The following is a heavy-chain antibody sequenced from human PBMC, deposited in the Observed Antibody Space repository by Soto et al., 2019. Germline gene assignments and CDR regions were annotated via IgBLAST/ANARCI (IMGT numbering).Heavy chain of an antibody. CDR2: ISASNGKT. D-gene: IGHD6-6*01. CDR3: ARSYVYVTDIWGIAARPGWFDP. Sequence: GASVKVSCKASGYTFSNYGINWVRQVPGQGLEWMGWISASNGKTNYAQKLQGRVTMTTDISTNTAYMELRSLRSDDTAVYYCARSYVYVTDIWGIAARPGWFDPWGQGTLVTVSS. V-gene: IGHV1-18*01. CDR1: GYTFSNYG. J-gene: IGHJ5*02.